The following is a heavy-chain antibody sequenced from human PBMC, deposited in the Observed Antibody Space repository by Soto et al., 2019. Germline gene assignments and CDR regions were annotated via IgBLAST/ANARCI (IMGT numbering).Heavy chain of an antibody. V-gene: IGHV1-8*01. Sequence: QVQLVQSGAEVKKPGASVKVSCKASGYTFTSYDINWVRQATGQGLEWMGWMNPNSGNTGYAQKFQGRVTMTRNTSISTAYMELSSLRSEDTAVYYCVRGKGLSGWYVYGMDVWGQGTTVTVSS. D-gene: IGHD6-19*01. CDR3: VRGKGLSGWYVYGMDV. J-gene: IGHJ6*02. CDR2: MNPNSGNT. CDR1: GYTFTSYD.